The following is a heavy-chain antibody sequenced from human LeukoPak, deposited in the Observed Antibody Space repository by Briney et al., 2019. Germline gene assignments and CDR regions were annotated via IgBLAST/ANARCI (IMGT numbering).Heavy chain of an antibody. D-gene: IGHD3-16*02. V-gene: IGHV1-69*06. CDR2: IIPIFGTA. Sequence: GASVKVSCKASGGTFSSYAISWVRQAPGQGLEWMGGIIPIFGTANYAQKFQGRVTITADKSTSTAYMELSSLRSEDTAVYYCARCGLGELSLQYYFDYWGQGTLVTVSS. CDR1: GGTFSSYA. CDR3: ARCGLGELSLQYYFDY. J-gene: IGHJ4*02.